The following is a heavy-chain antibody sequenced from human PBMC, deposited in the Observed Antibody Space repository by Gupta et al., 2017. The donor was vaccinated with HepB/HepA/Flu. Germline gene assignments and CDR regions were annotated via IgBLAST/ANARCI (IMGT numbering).Heavy chain of an antibody. CDR1: GFTFSSYW. V-gene: IGHV3-74*01. J-gene: IGHJ4*02. CDR3: ARGNYFDY. CDR2: INSDGSIT. Sequence: EVQLVESGRGLVQPGGSLRLSCVASGFTFSSYWMHWVRQAPGKGLVWVSLINSDGSITNYADSVKGRFTISRDNAKNTLFLQMNNLRAEDTAVYYCARGNYFDYWGQGTLVTVSS.